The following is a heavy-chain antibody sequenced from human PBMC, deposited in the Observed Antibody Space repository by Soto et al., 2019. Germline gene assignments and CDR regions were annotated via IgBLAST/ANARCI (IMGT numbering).Heavy chain of an antibody. V-gene: IGHV1-8*01. CDR3: ARGPIAAAGTRFPIDY. J-gene: IGHJ4*02. CDR1: GYTFPSYG. D-gene: IGHD6-13*01. CDR2: MSANNGNT. Sequence: GASVKVSCKASGYTFPSYGVSWVRHAPGQGLEWMGWMSANNGNTSYAQKFQDRITMTRNTSISTAYMELRSLRSEDTAVYYCARGPIAAAGTRFPIDYWGQGTLVTVSS.